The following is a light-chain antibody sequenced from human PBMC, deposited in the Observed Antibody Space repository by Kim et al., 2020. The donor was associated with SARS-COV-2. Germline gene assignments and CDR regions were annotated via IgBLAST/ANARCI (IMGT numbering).Light chain of an antibody. Sequence: SYELTQPPSVSVSPGQTASITCSGVKLGDKYACWYQQQPGQSPVLVIYHDSKRPSGIPERFSGSNSGNTATLTISGTQAMDEADYYCQAWDSRTVVFGVG. CDR2: HDS. V-gene: IGLV3-1*01. CDR1: KLGDKY. CDR3: QAWDSRTVV. J-gene: IGLJ2*01.